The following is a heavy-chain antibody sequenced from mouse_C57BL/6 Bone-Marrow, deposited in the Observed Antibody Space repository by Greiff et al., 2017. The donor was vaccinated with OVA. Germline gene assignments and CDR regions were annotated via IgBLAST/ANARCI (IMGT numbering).Heavy chain of an antibody. D-gene: IGHD1-1*01. V-gene: IGHV1-55*01. J-gene: IGHJ1*03. CDR3: ARRGRGSSYDWYFDV. CDR2: IYPGSGST. CDR1: GYTFTSYW. Sequence: QVQLQQPGAELVKPGASVKMSCKASGYTFTSYWITWVKQRPGQGLEWIGDIYPGSGSTNYNEKFKSKATLTVDTSSSTAYMQLSSRTSEDSAVYYCARRGRGSSYDWYFDVWGTGTTVTVSS.